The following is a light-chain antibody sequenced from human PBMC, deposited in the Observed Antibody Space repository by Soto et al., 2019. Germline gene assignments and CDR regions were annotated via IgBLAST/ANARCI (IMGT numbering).Light chain of an antibody. CDR1: QTVSRSY. J-gene: IGKJ1*01. CDR3: QQYGSLPRT. V-gene: IGKV3-20*01. Sequence: EIVLTQSPGTLSLSPGERATLSCRASQTVSRSYLAWYQRKPGQAPRLLIYGASSRATGIPDRFSGSGSGTDFTLTISRLEPEDFAVYYCQQYGSLPRTFGQGTKVDIK. CDR2: GAS.